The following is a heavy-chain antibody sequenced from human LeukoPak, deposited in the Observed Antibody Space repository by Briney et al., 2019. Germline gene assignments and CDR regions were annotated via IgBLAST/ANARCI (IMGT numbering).Heavy chain of an antibody. CDR3: AKNCCSYGHCN. Sequence: PGGSLRLSCAASGFTFSSYSMNWVRQAPGKGLEWVSSISSSSSYIYYADSVKGRITISRDNAKNSLYLQMNSRRAEDTAVYYCAKNCCSYGHCNWGQGTLVTVSS. D-gene: IGHD5-18*01. J-gene: IGHJ4*02. CDR1: GFTFSSYS. V-gene: IGHV3-21*01. CDR2: ISSSSSYI.